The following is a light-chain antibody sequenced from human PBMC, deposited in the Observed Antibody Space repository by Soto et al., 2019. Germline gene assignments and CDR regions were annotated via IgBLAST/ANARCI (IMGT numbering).Light chain of an antibody. CDR2: GAS. V-gene: IGKV1-39*01. J-gene: IGKJ5*01. CDR3: QQTYATPIT. CDR1: HPISNY. Sequence: DIPMTQSPSSLSASVGDRVTITCRASHPISNYLNWYQHRPGKAPKLLIYGASTLQSGVPSRFSGSESGTDFTLTITSLQPEDCATYYCQQTYATPITFGRGTRLEIK.